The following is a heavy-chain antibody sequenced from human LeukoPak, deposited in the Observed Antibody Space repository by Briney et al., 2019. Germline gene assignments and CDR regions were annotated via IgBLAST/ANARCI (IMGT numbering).Heavy chain of an antibody. V-gene: IGHV4-39*07. CDR2: IYSSGST. CDR1: GGSISSSSYY. CDR3: ARDREDDYKSLYYFDY. D-gene: IGHD5-24*01. Sequence: SETLSLTCTVSGGSISSSSYYWGWIRQPPGKGLEWIGRIYSSGSTNYNPSLKSRVTISVDTSKNQFSLKLSSVTAADTAVYYCARDREDDYKSLYYFDYWGQGTLVTASS. J-gene: IGHJ4*02.